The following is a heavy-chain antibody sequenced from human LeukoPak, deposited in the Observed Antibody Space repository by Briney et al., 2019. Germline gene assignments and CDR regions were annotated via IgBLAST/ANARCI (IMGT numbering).Heavy chain of an antibody. V-gene: IGHV4-34*01. CDR1: GGSLSGYY. CDR3: ARVDQSGYDTRGWFDP. D-gene: IGHD5-12*01. CDR2: INHSGST. J-gene: IGHJ5*02. Sequence: SETLSLTCAVYGGSLSGYYWSWIRQPPGKGLEWIGEINHSGSTNYNPSLKSRVTISVDTSKNQFSLKLSSVTAADTAVYYCARVDQSGYDTRGWFDPWGQGTLVTVSS.